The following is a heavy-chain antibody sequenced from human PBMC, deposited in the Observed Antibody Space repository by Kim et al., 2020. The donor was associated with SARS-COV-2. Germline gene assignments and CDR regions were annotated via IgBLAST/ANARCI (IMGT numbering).Heavy chain of an antibody. V-gene: IGHV1-69*01. Sequence: YAQKFQGRVTITADESTSTAYMELSSLRSEDTAVYYCASPCKYGDYVFDYWGQGTLVTVSS. D-gene: IGHD4-17*01. CDR3: ASPCKYGDYVFDY. J-gene: IGHJ4*02.